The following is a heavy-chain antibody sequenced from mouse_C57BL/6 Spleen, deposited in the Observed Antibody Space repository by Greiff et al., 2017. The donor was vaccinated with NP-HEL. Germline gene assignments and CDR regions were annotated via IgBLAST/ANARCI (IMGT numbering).Heavy chain of an antibody. J-gene: IGHJ3*01. D-gene: IGHD2-1*01. Sequence: EVQLVESGGDLVKPGGSLKLSCAASGFTFSSYGMSWVRQTPDKRLEWVATISSGGSYTYYPDSVKGRFTISRDNAKNTLYLQMSSLKSEDTAMYYCASSHYGNPAWFAYWGQGTLVTVSA. V-gene: IGHV5-6*01. CDR2: ISSGGSYT. CDR1: GFTFSSYG. CDR3: ASSHYGNPAWFAY.